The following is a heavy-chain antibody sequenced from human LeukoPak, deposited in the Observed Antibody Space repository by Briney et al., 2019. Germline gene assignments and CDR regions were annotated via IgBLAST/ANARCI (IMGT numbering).Heavy chain of an antibody. V-gene: IGHV3-30*03. CDR3: ARDGLPQENYYDSSGYYSYFDY. CDR2: ISYDGSNK. D-gene: IGHD3-22*01. Sequence: GGSLRLSCAASGFTFSSYGMHWVRQAPGKGLEWVAVISYDGSNKYYADSVKGRFTISRDNSKNTLYLQMNSLRAEDTAVYYCARDGLPQENYYDSSGYYSYFDYWGQGTLVTVSS. J-gene: IGHJ4*02. CDR1: GFTFSSYG.